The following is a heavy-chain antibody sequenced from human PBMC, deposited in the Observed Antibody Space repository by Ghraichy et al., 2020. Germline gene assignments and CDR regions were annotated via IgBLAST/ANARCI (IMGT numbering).Heavy chain of an antibody. J-gene: IGHJ4*02. V-gene: IGHV4-39*02. Sequence: SETLSLTCSVSGASVRSSSYYWFWIRQPPGKGLEWIGSIYYSGSTYCNPSLKSRVTISADTSKNHLSLILTSVAAADTAVYYCASSGFCSGGKCYSGRGFDSWGQGSLVTVSS. D-gene: IGHD2-15*01. CDR1: GASVRSSSYY. CDR2: IYYSGST. CDR3: ASSGFCSGGKCYSGRGFDS.